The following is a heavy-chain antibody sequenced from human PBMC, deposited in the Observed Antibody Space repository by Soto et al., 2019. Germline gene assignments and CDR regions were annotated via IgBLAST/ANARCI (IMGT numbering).Heavy chain of an antibody. CDR3: ARSSGGNFGIIIEGTNWIAA. D-gene: IGHD1-26*01. J-gene: IGHJ5*02. V-gene: IGHV1-46*01. Sequence: ASVKVSCKAPRDTFTSYYINWVRQAPGQGLEWMGVINPHGGSTAYAQKFKGRVTLTRDTSASTVYMEVSSLTSEDTAMYYCARSSGGNFGIIIEGTNWIAAWGQGAQVTV. CDR2: INPHGGST. CDR1: RDTFTSYY.